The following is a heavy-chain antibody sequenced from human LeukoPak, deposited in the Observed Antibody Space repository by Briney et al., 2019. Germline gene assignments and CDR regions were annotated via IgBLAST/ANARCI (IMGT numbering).Heavy chain of an antibody. CDR2: IYHSGST. CDR3: ARVDCGGDCYSDY. Sequence: ASETLSLTCTVSGYSISSGYYWGWIRQPPGKGLEWIRSIYHSGSTYYNPSLKSRVTISVDTSKNQFSLKLSSVTAADTAVYYCARVDCGGDCYSDYWGQGTLVTVSS. J-gene: IGHJ4*02. CDR1: GYSISSGYY. V-gene: IGHV4-38-2*02. D-gene: IGHD2-21*02.